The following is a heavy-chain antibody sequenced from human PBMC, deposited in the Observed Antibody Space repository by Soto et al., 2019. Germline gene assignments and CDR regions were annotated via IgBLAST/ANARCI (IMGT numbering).Heavy chain of an antibody. D-gene: IGHD2-15*01. V-gene: IGHV3-33*01. CDR2: IWYDGSNK. Sequence: QVQLVESGGGVVQPGRSPRLSCAASGFTFSSYGVHWVRQAPGKGLEWVAVIWYDGSNKYYADSVKGRFTISRDNSKNTLYLQMNSLRAEDTAVYYCARGSGSPYYFDYWGQGTLVIVSS. CDR1: GFTFSSYG. J-gene: IGHJ4*02. CDR3: ARGSGSPYYFDY.